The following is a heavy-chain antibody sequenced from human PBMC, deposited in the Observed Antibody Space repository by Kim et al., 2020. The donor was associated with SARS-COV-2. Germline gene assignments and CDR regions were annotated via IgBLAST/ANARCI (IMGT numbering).Heavy chain of an antibody. CDR3: ARRVGSGSYNFDY. J-gene: IGHJ4*02. CDR2: ISGSGGNT. CDR1: GFTFSNYA. V-gene: IGHV3-23*01. Sequence: GGSLRLSCAASGFTFSNYAMSWVRQAPGKGLEWVSTISGSGGNTYYADSVKGRFTISRDNSRNMVSLQMNSLRAEDTAVYHCARRVGSGSYNFDYWGQGTLVTVSS. D-gene: IGHD3-10*01.